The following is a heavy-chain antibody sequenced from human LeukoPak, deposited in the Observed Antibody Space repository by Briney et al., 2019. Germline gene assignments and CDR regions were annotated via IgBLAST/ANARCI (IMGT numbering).Heavy chain of an antibody. CDR1: GYSFTSYW. CDR2: IYPGESDT. J-gene: IGHJ4*02. Sequence: GESLKISCKGSGYSFTSYWIGWVRQMPGKGLEWMGIIYPGESDTRYSPSFQGQVTISADKSISTAYLQWSSLKASDTAMYYCARGGYYGSGGYIPPSKTAFDYWGQGTLVTVSS. V-gene: IGHV5-51*01. CDR3: ARGGYYGSGGYIPPSKTAFDY. D-gene: IGHD3-10*01.